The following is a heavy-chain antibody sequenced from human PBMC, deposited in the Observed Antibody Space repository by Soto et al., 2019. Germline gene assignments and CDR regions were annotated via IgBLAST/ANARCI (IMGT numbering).Heavy chain of an antibody. CDR1: WDSVSSNSAA. D-gene: IGHD6-13*01. CDR3: ARAGGIGSSWYFDY. Sequence: PSQTLSLTCAISWDSVSSNSAAWNWIRPSPSRGLEWLGRTYYRSKWYNDYAVSVKSRITVNPDTSKNQFSLQLNSVTPEDTAVYYCARAGGIGSSWYFDYWGQGTLVTVSS. J-gene: IGHJ4*02. CDR2: TYYRSKWYN. V-gene: IGHV6-1*01.